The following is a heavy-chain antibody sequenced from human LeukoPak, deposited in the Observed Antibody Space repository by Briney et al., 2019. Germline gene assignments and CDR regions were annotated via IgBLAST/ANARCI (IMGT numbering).Heavy chain of an antibody. CDR1: GFTFSSYA. D-gene: IGHD3-10*02. CDR2: ILYDGSIK. V-gene: IGHV3-30*04. Sequence: GGSLRLSCAASGFTFSSYAMHWVRQAPGKGLEWVAVILYDGSIKYYADSVKGRFTISRDNAKNSLYLQMNSLRAEDTAVYYCAELGITMIGGVWGKGTTVTISS. CDR3: AELGITMIGGV. J-gene: IGHJ6*04.